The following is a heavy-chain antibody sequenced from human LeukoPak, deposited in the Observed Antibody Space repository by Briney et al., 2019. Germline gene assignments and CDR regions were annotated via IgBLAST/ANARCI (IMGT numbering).Heavy chain of an antibody. CDR2: IYYSGST. CDR1: GGSINSGDYY. D-gene: IGHD3-9*01. Sequence: SETLSLTCTVSGGSINSGDYYWSWLRRPPGKGLEWIGFIYYSGSTYNNPSLKSRVTISVDTSKNQFSLRLSSVTAADTAMYYCARVVTDWAIHNWGQGTLVTVSS. V-gene: IGHV4-30-4*01. J-gene: IGHJ4*02. CDR3: ARVVTDWAIHN.